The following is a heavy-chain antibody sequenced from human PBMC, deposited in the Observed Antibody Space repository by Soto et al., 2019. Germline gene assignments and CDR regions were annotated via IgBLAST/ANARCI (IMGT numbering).Heavy chain of an antibody. J-gene: IGHJ4*02. Sequence: QITLKESGPTLVKPTQTLTLTCTFSGFSLSTSGVGVGWIRQPPGKALEWLALIYWDDDKRYSPSLNSRLTITKDTSKTHVVLTMTNMDPVDTATYYCAHSRPPRLLDYWGQGTLVTVSS. CDR1: GFSLSTSGVG. CDR2: IYWDDDK. V-gene: IGHV2-5*02. D-gene: IGHD6-6*01. CDR3: AHSRPPRLLDY.